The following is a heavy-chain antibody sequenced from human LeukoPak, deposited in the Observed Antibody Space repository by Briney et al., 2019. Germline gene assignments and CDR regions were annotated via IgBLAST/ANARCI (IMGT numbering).Heavy chain of an antibody. D-gene: IGHD3-10*01. Sequence: KPSETLSLTCAVYGGSFSGYYWSWIRQPPGKGLEWIGEINHSGSTNYNPSLKSRVTISVDTSKNQFSLKLSSVTAADTAVYYCARESVWFRTGMDVWGKGTTVTVSS. V-gene: IGHV4-34*01. CDR3: ARESVWFRTGMDV. CDR1: GGSFSGYY. J-gene: IGHJ6*04. CDR2: INHSGST.